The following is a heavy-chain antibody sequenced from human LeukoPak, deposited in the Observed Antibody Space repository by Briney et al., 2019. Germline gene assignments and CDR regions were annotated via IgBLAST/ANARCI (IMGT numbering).Heavy chain of an antibody. J-gene: IGHJ6*03. Sequence: GASVKVSCKASGYTFTSYYIHWERQAPGQGLEWMGLINPSGGSTNYAQKFQGRVTMTRDTSTSTVYMELSSLRSEDTAVYYCARGPSITMVRGGQWYYYMDVWGKGTTVTISS. CDR2: INPSGGST. CDR1: GYTFTSYY. V-gene: IGHV1-46*01. CDR3: ARGPSITMVRGGQWYYYMDV. D-gene: IGHD3-10*01.